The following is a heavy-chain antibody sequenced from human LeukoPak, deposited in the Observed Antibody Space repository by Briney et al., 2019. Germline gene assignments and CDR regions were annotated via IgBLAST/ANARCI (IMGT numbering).Heavy chain of an antibody. D-gene: IGHD1-26*01. Sequence: SETLSLTCTVSGGSISSYYWSWIRQPPGKGLEWIGYIYYSGSTNCNPSLKSRVTISVDTSKNQLSLKLSSVTAADTAVYYCAREGGSYHFDYWGQGTLVTVSS. CDR1: GGSISSYY. V-gene: IGHV4-59*01. J-gene: IGHJ4*02. CDR3: AREGGSYHFDY. CDR2: IYYSGST.